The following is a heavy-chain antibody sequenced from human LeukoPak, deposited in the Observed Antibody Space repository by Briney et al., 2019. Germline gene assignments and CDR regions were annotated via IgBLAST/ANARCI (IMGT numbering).Heavy chain of an antibody. CDR2: IKQDGVDK. J-gene: IGHJ4*02. CDR1: GFSFSRSY. CDR3: ARDPSRYDLDY. V-gene: IGHV3-7*01. D-gene: IGHD5-12*01. Sequence: GGSLRLSCAASGFSFSRSYMNWVRPAAGKGLEWVATIKQDGVDKYYVDSVKGRFTISRDTAKNSLFLRMNSLRAEDTAVYYCARDPSRYDLDYWGQGTLVTVSS.